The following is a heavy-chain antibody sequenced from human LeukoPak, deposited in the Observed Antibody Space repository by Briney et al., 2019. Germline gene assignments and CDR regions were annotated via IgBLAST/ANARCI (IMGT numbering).Heavy chain of an antibody. Sequence: SETLSLTCAVYGGSFSGYYWSWIRHPPRKGLEWIGEINHSGSTNYNPSLKSRVTISVDTSKNQFSLKLSSVTAADTAVYYCARGLGVLMVYAKRHFDYWGQGTLVTVSS. CDR3: ARGLGVLMVYAKRHFDY. D-gene: IGHD2-8*01. V-gene: IGHV4-34*01. J-gene: IGHJ4*02. CDR1: GGSFSGYY. CDR2: INHSGST.